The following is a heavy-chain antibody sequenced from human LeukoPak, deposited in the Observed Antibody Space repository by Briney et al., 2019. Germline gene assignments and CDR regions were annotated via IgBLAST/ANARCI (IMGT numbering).Heavy chain of an antibody. D-gene: IGHD1-26*01. CDR3: AKGTEWELLHYFDY. J-gene: IGHJ4*02. CDR2: ISGSGGST. CDR1: GFTFSGYA. Sequence: GGSLRLSCAASGFTFSGYAMSWVRQAPGKGLEWVSAISGSGGSTYYADSVKGRFTISRDNSKNTLYLQMNSLRAEDTAVYYCAKGTEWELLHYFDYWGQGTLVTVSS. V-gene: IGHV3-23*01.